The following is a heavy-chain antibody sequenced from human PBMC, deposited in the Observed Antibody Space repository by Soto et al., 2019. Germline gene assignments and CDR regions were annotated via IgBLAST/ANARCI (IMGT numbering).Heavy chain of an antibody. D-gene: IGHD3-22*01. Sequence: EVQLLESGGGLVQPGGSLRLSCAASGFTFSSYAMSWVRQAPGKGLEWVSAISGSGGSTYYADSVKGRFTISRDNSKNTLYLQMNSLRAEDTAVYYCAKAVGYYYDSSGYPPGYWGQGTLVTVSS. CDR1: GFTFSSYA. CDR2: ISGSGGST. CDR3: AKAVGYYYDSSGYPPGY. J-gene: IGHJ4*02. V-gene: IGHV3-23*01.